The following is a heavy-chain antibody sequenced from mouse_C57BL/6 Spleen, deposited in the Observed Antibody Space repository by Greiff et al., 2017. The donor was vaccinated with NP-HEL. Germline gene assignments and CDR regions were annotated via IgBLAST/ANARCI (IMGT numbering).Heavy chain of an antibody. CDR2: ISSGGGYT. CDR3: ARRVTTAGGYFDY. V-gene: IGHV5-6*01. CDR1: GFTFTSYG. J-gene: IGHJ2*01. D-gene: IGHD2-1*01. Sequence: VQLLQSVADLVKPGASLTLSCAASGFTFTSYGMSWVPQTPVNRLEWVATISSGGGYTSYPDSVKGRFTISRDNAKNTLYLQMSSLKSEDTAMYYCARRVTTAGGYFDYWGKGTTLTVSS.